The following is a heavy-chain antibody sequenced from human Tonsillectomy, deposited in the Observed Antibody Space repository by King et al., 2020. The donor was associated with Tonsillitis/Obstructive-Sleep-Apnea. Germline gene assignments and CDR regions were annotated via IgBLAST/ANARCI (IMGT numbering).Heavy chain of an antibody. CDR1: GFSLSTSGVG. J-gene: IGHJ4*02. V-gene: IGHV2-5*02. D-gene: IGHD3-3*01. CDR3: AHTLTIFGVVPYYFDY. CDR2: IYWDDDK. Sequence: LTLQESGPTLVKPPQTLTLTCTFSGFSLSTSGVGVGWIRQPPGKALEWLALIYWDDDKRYSPSLKSRLTITKDTSKNQVVLTMTNMDPVDTATYYCAHTLTIFGVVPYYFDYWGQGTLVTVSS.